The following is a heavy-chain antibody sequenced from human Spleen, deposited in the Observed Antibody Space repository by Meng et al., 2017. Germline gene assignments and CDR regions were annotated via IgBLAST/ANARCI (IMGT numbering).Heavy chain of an antibody. CDR1: GYTFTSYA. V-gene: IGHV1-18*01. CDR3: ARDLMTAVVIATPPGY. CDR2: ISAYNGNT. Sequence: ASVKVSCKASGYTFTSYAFSWVRQAPGQGLEWMGWISAYNGNTNYAQNLQGRVTMTTDTSTTTAYMELRSPRSDDTAVYYCARDLMTAVVIATPPGYWGQGTLVTVSS. J-gene: IGHJ4*02. D-gene: IGHD4-23*01.